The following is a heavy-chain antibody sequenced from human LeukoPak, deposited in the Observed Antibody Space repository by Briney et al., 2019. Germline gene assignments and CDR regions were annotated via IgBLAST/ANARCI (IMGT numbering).Heavy chain of an antibody. CDR2: IWYDGSKK. D-gene: IGHD5-24*01. CDR3: ARVSWPDSFDI. Sequence: GGSLRLSCAASGYTFRRNGMHWVRQAPGKGLEWVAVIWYDGSKKYYGDSVKGRFTISRDNSKNTLYLQMNSLRAEDTAVYYCARVSWPDSFDIWGQGTMVTVSS. J-gene: IGHJ3*02. CDR1: GYTFRRNG. V-gene: IGHV3-33*01.